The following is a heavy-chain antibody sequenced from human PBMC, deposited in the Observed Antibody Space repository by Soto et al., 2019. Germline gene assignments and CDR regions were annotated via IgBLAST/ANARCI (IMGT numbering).Heavy chain of an antibody. J-gene: IGHJ6*02. V-gene: IGHV3-21*01. CDR1: GFTFSSYS. D-gene: IGHD6-19*01. CDR2: ISSSSSYI. Sequence: PGGSLRLSCAASGFTFSSYSMNWVRQAPGKGLEWVSSISSSSSYIYYADSVKGRFTISRDNAKNSLYLQMNSLRAEDTAVYYCARDQQFSSGWYNYPQEYYYYGMDVWGQGTTVTVSS. CDR3: ARDQQFSSGWYNYPQEYYYYGMDV.